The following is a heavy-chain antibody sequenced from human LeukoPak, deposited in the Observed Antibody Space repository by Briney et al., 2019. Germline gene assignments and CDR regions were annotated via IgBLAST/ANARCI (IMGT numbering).Heavy chain of an antibody. CDR1: GGSISSGDYY. CDR2: IYYSGST. D-gene: IGHD3-10*01. Sequence: PSQTLSLTCTVSGGSISSGDYYWSWIRQPPGKGLEWIGYIYYSGSTYYNPSLKSRVTISVDTSKNQFSLKLSSVTAADTAVYYCASYGSVLYAFDYWGQGTLVTVSS. CDR3: ASYGSVLYAFDY. J-gene: IGHJ4*02. V-gene: IGHV4-30-4*01.